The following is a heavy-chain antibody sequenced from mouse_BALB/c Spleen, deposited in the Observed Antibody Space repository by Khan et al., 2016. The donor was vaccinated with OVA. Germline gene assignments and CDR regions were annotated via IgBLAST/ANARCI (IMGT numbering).Heavy chain of an antibody. D-gene: IGHD1-1*01. CDR2: IWGDGST. V-gene: IGHV2-3*01. CDR1: GFSLSSYG. Sequence: QVQLKQSGPGLVAPSQSLSITCTVSGFSLSSYGVNWVRQPPGKGLEWLGVIWGDGSTNYHSALKSRLNINKDNSKSQVFLKLNSLQTDDTATYICSKWDYSYYAMDYWGQGTSVTVSS. J-gene: IGHJ4*01. CDR3: SKWDYSYYAMDY.